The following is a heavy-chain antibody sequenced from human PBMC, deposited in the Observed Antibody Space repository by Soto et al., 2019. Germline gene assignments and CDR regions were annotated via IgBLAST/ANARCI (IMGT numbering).Heavy chain of an antibody. CDR3: TIDLYYDSSGSY. V-gene: IGHV3-15*07. CDR1: SVSNAW. J-gene: IGHJ4*02. Sequence: SVSNAWMNWVRQAPGKGLEWVGRIKSKTDGGTTDYAAPVKGRFTISRDDSKNTLYLQMNSLKTEDTAVYYCTIDLYYDSSGSYWGQGTLVTVSS. CDR2: IKSKTDGGTT. D-gene: IGHD3-22*01.